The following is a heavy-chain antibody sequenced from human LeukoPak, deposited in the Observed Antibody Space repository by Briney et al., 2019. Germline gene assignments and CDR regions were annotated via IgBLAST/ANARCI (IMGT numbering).Heavy chain of an antibody. CDR3: AREEWSSTSPDY. Sequence: GGSLRLSCAASGFTYSSYSMNWVRQAPGKGLEWVSYIISSSSTIYYADSVKGRFTISRDNAKNSLYLQMNSLRAEDTAVYYCAREEWSSTSPDYWGQGTLVTVSS. CDR1: GFTYSSYS. J-gene: IGHJ4*02. D-gene: IGHD2-2*01. CDR2: IISSSSTI. V-gene: IGHV3-48*01.